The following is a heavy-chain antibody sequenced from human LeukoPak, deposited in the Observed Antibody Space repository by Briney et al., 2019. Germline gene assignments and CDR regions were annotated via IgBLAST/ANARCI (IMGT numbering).Heavy chain of an antibody. V-gene: IGHV4-39*07. CDR1: GGSISSSSYY. J-gene: IGHJ6*03. CDR3: AREERGNYYYYMDV. CDR2: IYYSGST. Sequence: SETLSLTCTVSGGSISSSSYYWGWIRQPPGKGLEWIGSIYYSGSTYYNPSLKSRVTISVDTSKNQFSLKLSSVTAADTAVYYCAREERGNYYYYMDVWGKGTTVTVSS. D-gene: IGHD1-1*01.